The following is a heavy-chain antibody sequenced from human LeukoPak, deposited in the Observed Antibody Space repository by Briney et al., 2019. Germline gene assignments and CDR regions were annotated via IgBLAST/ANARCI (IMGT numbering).Heavy chain of an antibody. Sequence: GGSLRLSCAASGFTFSSFSMNWVRQAPGKGLEWVSAISGSGGSTYYADSVKGRFTISRDNSKNTLYLQMNSLRAEDTAVYYCAKDTGHYDFWSGTDYWGQGTLVTVSS. CDR2: ISGSGGST. V-gene: IGHV3-23*01. D-gene: IGHD3-3*01. CDR1: GFTFSSFS. J-gene: IGHJ4*02. CDR3: AKDTGHYDFWSGTDY.